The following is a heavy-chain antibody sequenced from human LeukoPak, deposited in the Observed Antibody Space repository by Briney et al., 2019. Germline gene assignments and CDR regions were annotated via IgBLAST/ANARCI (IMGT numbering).Heavy chain of an antibody. CDR3: ARGIAAAGPVDY. Sequence: GGSLRLSCAASGFTFSSYWMHWVRQAPGKGLVWVSRTNSDGTTTNYADSVKGRFTISRDNAKNTLYLQMNSLRAEDTAVYYCARGIAAAGPVDYWGQGTLVTVSS. CDR2: TNSDGTTT. D-gene: IGHD6-13*01. CDR1: GFTFSSYW. J-gene: IGHJ4*02. V-gene: IGHV3-74*01.